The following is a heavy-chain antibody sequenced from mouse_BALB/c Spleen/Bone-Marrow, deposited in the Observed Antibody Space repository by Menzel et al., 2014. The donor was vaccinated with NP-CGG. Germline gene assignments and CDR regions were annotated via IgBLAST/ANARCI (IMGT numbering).Heavy chain of an antibody. Sequence: EVKLVESGPELVKPGASVKMSCKASGYTFTSYVMHWVKQKPGQGLEWIGYINPYNDGTKYNEKFKGKASLTSDKSSSTAYMELSSLTSEDSAVYYCARYGFYAMDYWGQGTSVTVSS. D-gene: IGHD2-2*01. V-gene: IGHV1-14*01. CDR2: INPYNDGT. CDR1: GYTFTSYV. CDR3: ARYGFYAMDY. J-gene: IGHJ4*01.